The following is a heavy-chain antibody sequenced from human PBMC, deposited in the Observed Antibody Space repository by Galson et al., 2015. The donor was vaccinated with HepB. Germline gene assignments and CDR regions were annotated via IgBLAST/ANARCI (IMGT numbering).Heavy chain of an antibody. J-gene: IGHJ4*02. Sequence: SLRLSCAASGFIFNAKSMHWVRQAPGKGLEWVANIDQNGRQKNYVDSVEGRFTISRDNAKNSLYLEMNSLRADDTAVYYCARDPDIVRGVSFDYWGQGALVTVSS. CDR3: ARDPDIVRGVSFDY. CDR1: GFIFNAKS. V-gene: IGHV3-7*03. CDR2: IDQNGRQK. D-gene: IGHD3-10*01.